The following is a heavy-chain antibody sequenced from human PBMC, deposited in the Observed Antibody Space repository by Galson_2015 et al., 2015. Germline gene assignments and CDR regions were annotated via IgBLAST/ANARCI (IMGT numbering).Heavy chain of an antibody. D-gene: IGHD3-10*01. CDR1: GFTFDDYA. V-gene: IGHV3-9*01. Sequence: SLRLSRAASGFTFDDYAMHWVRQAPGKGLEWVSGISWNSGSIDYADSVKGRFTISRDNAKNSLYLQMNSLRAEDTAFHYCAKDQSSDYYGSGSYLKWFDPWGQGTLVTVSS. J-gene: IGHJ5*02. CDR3: AKDQSSDYYGSGSYLKWFDP. CDR2: ISWNSGSI.